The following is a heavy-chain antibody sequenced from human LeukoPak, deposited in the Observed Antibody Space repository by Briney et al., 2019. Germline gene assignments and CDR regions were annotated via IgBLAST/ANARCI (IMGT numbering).Heavy chain of an antibody. J-gene: IGHJ4*02. D-gene: IGHD4-17*01. CDR3: ARDLFDYGDYGSFDY. V-gene: IGHV3-33*01. CDR2: IWSDGSNK. CDR1: GFTFSSYG. Sequence: PGRSLRLSCAASGFTFSSYGMHWVRQAPGKGLEWVAVIWSDGSNKFYADSVKGRFAISRDNSKNTLYLQMNSLRAKDTAVYYCARDLFDYGDYGSFDYWGQGTLVTVSS.